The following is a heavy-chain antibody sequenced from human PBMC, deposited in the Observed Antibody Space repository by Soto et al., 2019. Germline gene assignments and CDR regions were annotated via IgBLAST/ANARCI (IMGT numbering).Heavy chain of an antibody. Sequence: AAVKVSCKASGYTFTSYGISWVRQAPGQGLEWMGWISAYNGNTNYAQKLQGRVTMTTDTSTSTAYMELRSLRSDDTAVYYCARDLGYCSSTSCYPGVNWFDPWGRGTLVTVSS. J-gene: IGHJ5*02. CDR3: ARDLGYCSSTSCYPGVNWFDP. V-gene: IGHV1-18*04. D-gene: IGHD2-2*01. CDR2: ISAYNGNT. CDR1: GYTFTSYG.